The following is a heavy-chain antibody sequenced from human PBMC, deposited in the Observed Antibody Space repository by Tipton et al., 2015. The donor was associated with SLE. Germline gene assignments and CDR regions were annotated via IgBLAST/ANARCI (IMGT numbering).Heavy chain of an antibody. CDR2: ISTTSSTI. CDR3: ARDRVVVAAYFDL. V-gene: IGHV3-48*01. Sequence: SLRLSCEASEFTLRNYNMNWVRQAPGKRLEWISHISTTSSTIFYTDSVKGRFTVSRDNARDSLFLQMNSLRAEDTAVYYCARDRVVVAAYFDLWGRGTLVTVSS. CDR1: EFTLRNYN. J-gene: IGHJ2*01. D-gene: IGHD2-15*01.